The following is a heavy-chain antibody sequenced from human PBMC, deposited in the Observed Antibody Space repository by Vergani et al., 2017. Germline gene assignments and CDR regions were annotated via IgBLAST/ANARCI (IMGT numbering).Heavy chain of an antibody. CDR1: GGSISSGGYY. CDR2: IYYSGST. J-gene: IGHJ6*03. Sequence: QVQLQESGPGLVKPSQTLSLTCTVSGGSISSGGYYWSWIRQHPGKGLEWIGYIYYSGSTYYNPSLKSRVTISVDTSKNQFSLKLSSVTAADTAVYYCARDRGPYCSSTSCYPPRRDYYYYYYMDVWGKGP. D-gene: IGHD2-2*01. V-gene: IGHV4-31*03. CDR3: ARDRGPYCSSTSCYPPRRDYYYYYYMDV.